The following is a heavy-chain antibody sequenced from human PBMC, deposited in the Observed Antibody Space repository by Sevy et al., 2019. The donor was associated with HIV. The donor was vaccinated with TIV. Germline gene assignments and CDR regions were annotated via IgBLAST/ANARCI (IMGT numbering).Heavy chain of an antibody. V-gene: IGHV3-13*01. Sequence: GGSLRLSCAASGFTFSSYDMHWVRQATGKGLEWVSAIGTAGDTYYPGAVKGRFTISRENAKNSLYLQMNSLRAGDTAVYYCERAYRDRSSWYVWGRGALDYWGQGTLVTVSS. D-gene: IGHD6-13*01. J-gene: IGHJ4*02. CDR3: ERAYRDRSSWYVWGRGALDY. CDR2: IGTAGDT. CDR1: GFTFSSYD.